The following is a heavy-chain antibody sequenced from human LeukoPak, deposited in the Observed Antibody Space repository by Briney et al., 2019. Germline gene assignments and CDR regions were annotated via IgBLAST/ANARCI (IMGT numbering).Heavy chain of an antibody. CDR2: ISSSSSYI. J-gene: IGHJ3*02. Sequence: GGSLRLSCAASGFTFSSYSMNWVRQAPGKGLEWVSSISSSSSYIYYADSVKGRFTISRDNAKNSLYLQMNSLRAEDTAVYYCARDGAPLRFLEWWDAFDIWGQGTMVTVSS. CDR3: ARDGAPLRFLEWWDAFDI. V-gene: IGHV3-21*01. D-gene: IGHD3-3*01. CDR1: GFTFSSYS.